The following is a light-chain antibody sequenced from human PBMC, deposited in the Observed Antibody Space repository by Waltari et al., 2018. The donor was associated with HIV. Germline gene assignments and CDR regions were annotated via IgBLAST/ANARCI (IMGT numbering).Light chain of an antibody. J-gene: IGLJ3*02. CDR1: TTDVGGYDL. V-gene: IGLV2-23*02. Sequence: QSALTQPATVSGSPGQSITISCTGTTTDVGGYDLVSWYQQHPGKAPKLIIYGVTERPSGVSIHFSGSKSGNTASLTISGLRAEDEADYYCCSFAGSSTWVFGGGTKLTVL. CDR3: CSFAGSSTWV. CDR2: GVT.